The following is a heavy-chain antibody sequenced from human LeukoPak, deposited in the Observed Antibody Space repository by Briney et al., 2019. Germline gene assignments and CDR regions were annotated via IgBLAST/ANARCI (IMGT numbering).Heavy chain of an antibody. CDR1: GDSLNIYY. J-gene: IGHJ4*02. V-gene: IGHV4-59*01. D-gene: IGHD6-13*01. Sequence: PSGTLSLTCTVSGDSLNIYYWSWLRQSPGKGLEWIGFIYYSGSTDYSPSLKSRVTISVDTSKNQFSLKLSSVTAADTAVYYCARGRRQLVPDYWGQGTLVTVSS. CDR2: IYYSGST. CDR3: ARGRRQLVPDY.